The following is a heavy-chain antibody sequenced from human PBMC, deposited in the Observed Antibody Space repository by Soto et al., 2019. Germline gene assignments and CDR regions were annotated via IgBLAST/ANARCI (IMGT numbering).Heavy chain of an antibody. CDR2: IYHSGST. Sequence: PSETLSLTCTVSGCSVSSGSYYWSWIRQPPGKGLEWIGYIYHSGSTYYNPSLKSRVTISVDRSKNQFSLKLSSVTAADTAVYYCVRVPGPWGQGTLVTVSS. V-gene: IGHV4-30-2*01. J-gene: IGHJ5*02. CDR3: VRVPGP. CDR1: GCSVSSGSYY.